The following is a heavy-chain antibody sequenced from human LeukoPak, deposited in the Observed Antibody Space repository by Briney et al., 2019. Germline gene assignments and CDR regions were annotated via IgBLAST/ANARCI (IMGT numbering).Heavy chain of an antibody. V-gene: IGHV4-34*01. CDR2: INHSGST. CDR3: ARARVITMVRGVMTYYFGY. D-gene: IGHD3-10*01. CDR1: GGSFSGYY. Sequence: KASETLSLTCAVYGGSFSGYYWSWIRQPPGKGLEWIGEINHSGSTNYNPSLKSRVTISVDTSKNQFSLKLSSVTAADTAVYYCARARVITMVRGVMTYYFGYWGQGTLVTVSS. J-gene: IGHJ4*02.